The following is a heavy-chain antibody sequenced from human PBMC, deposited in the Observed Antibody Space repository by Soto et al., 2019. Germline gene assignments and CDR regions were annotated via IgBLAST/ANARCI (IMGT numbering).Heavy chain of an antibody. D-gene: IGHD1-20*01. CDR2: IERDDDDK. V-gene: IGHV2-70*13. CDR3: ARSIRGPRRFNGMDV. Sequence: SGPTLVNPTETLTLTCTFSGFSLTSPGLCVSWIRQPPGKALEWLALIERDDDDKYYSTSLKTRLTISKDTRKNQVVLTMANMDPADTGTYYCARSIRGPRRFNGMDVWGQGTTVTVSS. J-gene: IGHJ6*02. CDR1: GFSLTSPGLC.